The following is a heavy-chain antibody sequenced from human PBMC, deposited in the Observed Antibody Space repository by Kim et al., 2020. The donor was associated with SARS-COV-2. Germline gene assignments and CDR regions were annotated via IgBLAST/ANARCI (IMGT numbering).Heavy chain of an antibody. CDR3: VKDDILTGYGPFDY. D-gene: IGHD3-9*01. J-gene: IGHJ4*02. V-gene: IGHV1-3*01. Sequence: ASVKVSCKASGYTFTSYAMHWVRQAPGQRLEWMGWINAGNGNTKYSQKFQGRVTITRDTSASTAYMELSSLRSEDTAVYYCVKDDILTGYGPFDYWGQGTLVTVSS. CDR2: INAGNGNT. CDR1: GYTFTSYA.